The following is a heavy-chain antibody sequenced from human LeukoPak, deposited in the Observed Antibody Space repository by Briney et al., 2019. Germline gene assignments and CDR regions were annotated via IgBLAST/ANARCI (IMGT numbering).Heavy chain of an antibody. V-gene: IGHV3-66*02. CDR2: IYVDGNT. Sequence: GGSLRLSCTASGFTVSTNYMNWVRQAPWKGLEWVSVIYVDGNTFYADSVKGRFTISRDTSKNTLYLQMHSLRVEDTALYYCARGYCSGNSCYPGGSWGQGTLVTVSS. J-gene: IGHJ5*02. D-gene: IGHD2-15*01. CDR1: GFTVSTNY. CDR3: ARGYCSGNSCYPGGS.